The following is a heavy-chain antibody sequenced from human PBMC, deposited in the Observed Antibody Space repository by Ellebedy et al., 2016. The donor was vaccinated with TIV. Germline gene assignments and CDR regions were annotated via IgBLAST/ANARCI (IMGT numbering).Heavy chain of an antibody. D-gene: IGHD3-16*01. Sequence: GESLKISCAASGFTFRSYSMNWVRQAPGKGLEWVSHIKSSSNPIYYADSVKGRFIISRDNAKNSLYLQMNNLRDEDKAVYYCSRDGGRGGGNDFWGQGTLVIVSS. V-gene: IGHV3-48*02. J-gene: IGHJ4*02. CDR1: GFTFRSYS. CDR3: SRDGGRGGGNDF. CDR2: IKSSSNPI.